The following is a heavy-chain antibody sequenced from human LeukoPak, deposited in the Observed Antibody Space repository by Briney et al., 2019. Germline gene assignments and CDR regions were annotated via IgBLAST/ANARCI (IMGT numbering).Heavy chain of an antibody. CDR1: GGSFSGYY. CDR3: ARGLGYCSSTSCYYWFDP. J-gene: IGHJ5*02. V-gene: IGHV4-34*01. Sequence: SETLSLTCAVYGGSFSGYYWSWIRQPPGKELEWIGEINHSGSTNYNPSLKSRVTISVDTSKNQFSLKLSSVTAADTAVYYCARGLGYCSSTSCYYWFDPWGQGTLVTVSS. CDR2: INHSGST. D-gene: IGHD2-2*01.